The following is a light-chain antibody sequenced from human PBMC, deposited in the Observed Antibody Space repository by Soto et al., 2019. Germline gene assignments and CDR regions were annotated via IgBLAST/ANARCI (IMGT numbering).Light chain of an antibody. Sequence: QSALTQPASVSGSPGQSITISCTGTSSDVGGYNYVSWYQQHPGKAPKLMIYDVSNRPSGVSNRFSGSKSGNTASLTISGRQAADDADYYCSSYTSSSTLVVFGGGTKLTVL. V-gene: IGLV2-14*01. CDR2: DVS. J-gene: IGLJ2*01. CDR1: SSDVGGYNY. CDR3: SSYTSSSTLVV.